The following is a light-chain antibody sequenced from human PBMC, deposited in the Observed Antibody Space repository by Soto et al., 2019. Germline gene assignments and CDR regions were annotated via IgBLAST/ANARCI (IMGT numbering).Light chain of an antibody. J-gene: IGKJ1*01. CDR1: QSVSSY. CDR2: DES. Sequence: EIVLTQSPATLSLSPGESATLSCRASQSVSSYLAWYQQKPGQAPRLLIYDESSRATGIPDRFSGSGSGTDLTLTISRLEPEDFAVYYCQKRSNWPRTCGQGTKVDIK. V-gene: IGKV3-11*01. CDR3: QKRSNWPRT.